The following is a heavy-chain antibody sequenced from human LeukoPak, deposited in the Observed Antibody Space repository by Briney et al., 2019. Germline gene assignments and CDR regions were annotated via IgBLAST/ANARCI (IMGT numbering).Heavy chain of an antibody. J-gene: IGHJ6*03. Sequence: GASVKVSCKASGYTFTSYYMHWVRQAPGQGLEWMGIINPSGGSTSYAQKFQGRVTMTRDTSTSTVYMEVSSLRSEDTAVYYRARGSEGYCSSTSCLYYYYYMDVWGKGTTVTVSS. D-gene: IGHD2-2*01. CDR1: GYTFTSYY. CDR2: INPSGGST. V-gene: IGHV1-46*01. CDR3: ARGSEGYCSSTSCLYYYYYMDV.